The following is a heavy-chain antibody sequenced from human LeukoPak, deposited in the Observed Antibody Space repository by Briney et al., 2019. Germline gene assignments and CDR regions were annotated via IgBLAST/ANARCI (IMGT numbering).Heavy chain of an antibody. V-gene: IGHV5-51*01. Sequence: GESLKISCKGSGYNFANYWIGWVRQMPGKGLEWMGIIYPGDSDTRYSPSFQGQVIISADMSVSAAFLQWGSLKASDTAMYYCARYSYDANEAPGFWGQGTLVTVSS. CDR1: GYNFANYW. CDR2: IYPGDSDT. CDR3: ARYSYDANEAPGF. J-gene: IGHJ4*02. D-gene: IGHD4/OR15-4a*01.